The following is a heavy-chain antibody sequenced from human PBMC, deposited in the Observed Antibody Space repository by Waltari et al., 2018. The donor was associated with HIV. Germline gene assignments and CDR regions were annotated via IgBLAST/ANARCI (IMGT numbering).Heavy chain of an antibody. CDR2: VRTYNGNT. CDR3: ARFGDCGGECYRYYYYGMDV. CDR1: GYSFNNYG. Sequence: QGQLVQSGAEVQKPGASVKVSCKASGYSFNNYGICWVRQAPGQGLEWMGWVRTYNGNTKYAQNLQGRVTMTTDTSTTTAYMDLRSLTSDDTAVYYCARFGDCGGECYRYYYYGMDVWGQGTTVTVSS. J-gene: IGHJ6*02. V-gene: IGHV1-18*01. D-gene: IGHD2-21*01.